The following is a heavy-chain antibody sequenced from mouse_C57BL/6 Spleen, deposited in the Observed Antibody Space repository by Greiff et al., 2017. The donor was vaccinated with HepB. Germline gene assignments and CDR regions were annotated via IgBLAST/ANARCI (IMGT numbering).Heavy chain of an antibody. J-gene: IGHJ1*03. CDR2: IYWDDDK. Sequence: QVTLKVSGPGILQSSQTLSLTCSFSGFSLSTSGMGVSWIRQPSGKGLEWLAHIYWDDDKRYNPSLKSRLTISKDTSRNQVFLKFTSVDTAETATYYCARDSIYYYGSSIRWYFDVWGTGTTVTVSS. V-gene: IGHV8-12*01. CDR3: ARDSIYYYGSSIRWYFDV. D-gene: IGHD1-1*01. CDR1: GFSLSTSGMG.